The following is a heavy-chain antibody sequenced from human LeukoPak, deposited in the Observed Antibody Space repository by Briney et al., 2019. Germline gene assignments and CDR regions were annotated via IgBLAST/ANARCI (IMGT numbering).Heavy chain of an antibody. CDR1: SGSISTSNYY. CDR2: IFYSGST. Sequence: PSETLSLTCTVSSGSISTSNYYWGWVRQPPGKALEWIGNIFYSGSTYYSPSLKSRVTISLDTSRNQFSLKLTSVTAADTAVYYCARDGGYCSGGSCHRLMLFDIWGQGTMVTVSS. D-gene: IGHD2-15*01. V-gene: IGHV4-39*07. J-gene: IGHJ3*02. CDR3: ARDGGYCSGGSCHRLMLFDI.